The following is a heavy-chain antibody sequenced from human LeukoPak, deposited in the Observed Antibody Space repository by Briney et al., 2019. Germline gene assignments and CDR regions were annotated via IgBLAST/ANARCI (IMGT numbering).Heavy chain of an antibody. CDR3: TTAYYDFWSGSYFDY. CDR2: IKSKTDGGTT. V-gene: IGHV3-15*01. D-gene: IGHD3-3*01. Sequence: PGGSLRLSCAASGFTFSNAWMSWVRQAPGKGLEWVGRIKSKTDGGTTDYAAPVKGRFTISRDDSKNTLYLQMNSLKTEDTAVYYCTTAYYDFWSGSYFDYWGQGTLVTVSS. J-gene: IGHJ4*02. CDR1: GFTFSNAW.